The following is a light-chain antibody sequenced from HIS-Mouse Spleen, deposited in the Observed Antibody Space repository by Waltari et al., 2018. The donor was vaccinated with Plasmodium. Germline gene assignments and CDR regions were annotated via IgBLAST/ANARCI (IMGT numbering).Light chain of an antibody. CDR2: KDS. Sequence: SYELTQPSSVSVSPGPTARITCSGDVLAKKYARWFQQNPGQAPVLVIYKDSERPSGIPERFSGSSSGTTVTLTISGAQVEDEADYYCYSAADNNRVFGGGTKLTVL. V-gene: IGLV3-27*01. CDR1: VLAKKY. CDR3: YSAADNNRV. J-gene: IGLJ3*02.